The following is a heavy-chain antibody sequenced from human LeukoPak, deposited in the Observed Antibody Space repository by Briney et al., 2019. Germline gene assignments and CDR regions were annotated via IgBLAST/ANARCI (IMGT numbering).Heavy chain of an antibody. CDR1: GGTFSSYA. D-gene: IGHD4-11*01. V-gene: IGHV1-69*13. J-gene: IGHJ6*03. Sequence: ASVKVSCKASGGTFSSYAISWVRQAPGQGLEWMGGIIPIFGTANYAQKFQGRVTITADESTSTAYMELSSLRSEDTAVYYCARSAVTTSDYYYMDVWGKGTTVTVSS. CDR2: IIPIFGTA. CDR3: ARSAVTTSDYYYMDV.